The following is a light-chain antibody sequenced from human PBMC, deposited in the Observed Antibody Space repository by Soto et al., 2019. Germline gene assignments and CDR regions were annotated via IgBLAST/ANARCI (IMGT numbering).Light chain of an antibody. CDR2: DVS. CDR1: SSDVGGYNY. Sequence: QSALTQPASVSGSPGQSITISCTGTSSDVGGYNYVSWYQQHPGKAPKLMIYDVSNRPSGVSNRFSGSKSGNTASLTISGLQAEDESDYYCSSYTSRSTFVVFGRGTTLTVL. CDR3: SSYTSRSTFVV. V-gene: IGLV2-14*01. J-gene: IGLJ2*01.